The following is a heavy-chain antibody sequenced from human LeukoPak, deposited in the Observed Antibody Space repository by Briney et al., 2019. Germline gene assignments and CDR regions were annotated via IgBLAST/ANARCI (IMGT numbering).Heavy chain of an antibody. V-gene: IGHV3-23*01. J-gene: IGHJ4*02. CDR1: GGSISSGGYY. D-gene: IGHD3-10*01. CDR3: AKLLWFGELLPEYYFDY. CDR2: ISGSGGST. Sequence: ETLSLTCTVSGGSISSGGYYWSWVRQAPGKGLEWVSAISGSGGSTYYADSVKGRFTISRDNSKNTLYLQMNSLRAEDTAVYYCAKLLWFGELLPEYYFDYWGQGTLVTVSS.